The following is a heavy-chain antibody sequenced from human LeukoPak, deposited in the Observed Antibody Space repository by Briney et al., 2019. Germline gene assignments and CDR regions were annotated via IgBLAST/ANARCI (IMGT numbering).Heavy chain of an antibody. Sequence: GGSLRLSCAASGFTFSSYSMNWVRQAPGKGLEWVSSISSSSSYIYYADSVKGRFTISRDNAKNSLYLQMNSLRAEDTAVYYCARSDSGSGSGAFDIWGQGTMVTVSS. D-gene: IGHD1-26*01. CDR2: ISSSSSYI. CDR1: GFTFSSYS. V-gene: IGHV3-21*01. J-gene: IGHJ3*02. CDR3: ARSDSGSGSGAFDI.